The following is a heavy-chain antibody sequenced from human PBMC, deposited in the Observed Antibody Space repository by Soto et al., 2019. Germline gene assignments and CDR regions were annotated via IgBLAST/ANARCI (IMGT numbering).Heavy chain of an antibody. V-gene: IGHV3-21*01. J-gene: IGHJ5*02. Sequence: GGSLRLSCAASGFTFSSYSMNWVRRAPGKGLEWVSSISSSSSYIYYADSVKGRFTISRDNAKNSLYLQMNSLRAEDTAVYYCARAEFGYDILTGPTNWFDPWGQGTLVTVSS. CDR2: ISSSSSYI. CDR1: GFTFSSYS. D-gene: IGHD3-9*01. CDR3: ARAEFGYDILTGPTNWFDP.